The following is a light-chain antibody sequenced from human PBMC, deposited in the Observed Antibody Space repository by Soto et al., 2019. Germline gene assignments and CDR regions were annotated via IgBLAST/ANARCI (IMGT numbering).Light chain of an antibody. Sequence: NFMLTQPHSVSESPGKTVTISCTGSSGSIASNYVQWFQQRPGSAPTTVISKNNQRPSGVPDRFSGSIDISSNSASLTISGLKTEDVADYYCQSYDSTSQVFGGGTKVTVL. J-gene: IGLJ3*02. CDR2: KNN. CDR3: QSYDSTSQV. CDR1: SGSIASNY. V-gene: IGLV6-57*02.